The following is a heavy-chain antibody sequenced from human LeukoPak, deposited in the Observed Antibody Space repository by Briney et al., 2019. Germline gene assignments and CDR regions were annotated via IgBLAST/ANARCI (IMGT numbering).Heavy chain of an antibody. D-gene: IGHD3-10*01. J-gene: IGHJ4*02. Sequence: GGSLRLSCAASGFTFTSYSMIWVRQAPGKGLEWVSSLSSSSTYIYYADSVKGRFTISRDNAKNSLYLQMSSLRAEDTAVYYCARGYYYGSGSYFDYWGQGTLVTVSS. V-gene: IGHV3-21*01. CDR1: GFTFTSYS. CDR3: ARGYYYGSGSYFDY. CDR2: LSSSSTYI.